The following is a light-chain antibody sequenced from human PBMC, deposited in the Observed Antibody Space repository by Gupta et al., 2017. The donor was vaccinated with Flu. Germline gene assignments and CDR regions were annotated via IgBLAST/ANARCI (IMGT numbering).Light chain of an antibody. CDR3: SSYTSSSTPVV. CDR2: EVS. CDR1: SSDVGGYNY. J-gene: IGLJ2*01. V-gene: IGLV2-14*01. Sequence: QSALTKPASVSGSPGQSITISCTGTSSDVGGYNYVSWYQQHPGKAPKLMIYEVSNRPSGVSNRFSGSKSGNTASLTISGLQAEDEADYYCSSYTSSSTPVVFGGGTKLTVL.